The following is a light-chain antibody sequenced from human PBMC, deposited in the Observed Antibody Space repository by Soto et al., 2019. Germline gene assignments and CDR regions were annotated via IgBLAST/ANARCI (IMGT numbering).Light chain of an antibody. CDR1: QSISSW. CDR2: DAS. CDR3: QQYNSYSGT. Sequence: DIQMTQSPSTLSASVGDRVTITCRASQSISSWLAWYQQKQGKAPKLMIYDASILVSGVPSGVSGSGSGTEFTLTISSLQPDDFASDYGQQYNSYSGTFGQGTKLEIK. V-gene: IGKV1-5*01. J-gene: IGKJ2*01.